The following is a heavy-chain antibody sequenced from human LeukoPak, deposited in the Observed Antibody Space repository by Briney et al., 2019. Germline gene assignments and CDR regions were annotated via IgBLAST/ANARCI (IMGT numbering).Heavy chain of an antibody. CDR3: AREGSYSSGNYFDY. CDR2: ISSSCSTI. Sequence: GGSLRLSCAASGFTFSSYSMNWVRQAPGKGLEWISYISSSCSTIYYADSVKGRFTISRDNAKNSLYLQMNSLRAEDTAVYYCAREGSYSSGNYFDYWGQGTLVTVSS. D-gene: IGHD6-25*01. CDR1: GFTFSSYS. J-gene: IGHJ4*02. V-gene: IGHV3-48*04.